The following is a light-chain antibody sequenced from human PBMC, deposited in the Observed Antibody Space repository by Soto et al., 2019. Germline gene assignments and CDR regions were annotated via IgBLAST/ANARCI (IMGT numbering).Light chain of an antibody. CDR2: GAS. Sequence: EIVLTQSPGTLSLSPGERATLSCRASQSVSSSYLAWYQQKPGQPPRLLIYGASSRATGIPARFSGSGSGADFTLTISSLEPEDFAVYYCQQRNIWPPVTFGQGTRLEIK. V-gene: IGKV3D-20*02. CDR3: QQRNIWPPVT. CDR1: QSVSSSY. J-gene: IGKJ5*01.